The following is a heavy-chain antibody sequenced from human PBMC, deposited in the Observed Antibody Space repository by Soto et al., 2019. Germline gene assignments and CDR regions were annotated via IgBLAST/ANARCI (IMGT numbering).Heavy chain of an antibody. CDR2: IYYSGSS. V-gene: IGHV4-39*01. J-gene: IGHJ4*02. Sequence: LSINCTFSGGSISSSSHYWGWIRQPPGKGLAWIGSIYYSGSSYYNPSLKSRVTISVDTSKNQFSLRLSSVTAADTAVYYCVSRNDYDILTGYLPYYFDYWGQGTLVTVSS. D-gene: IGHD3-9*01. CDR3: VSRNDYDILTGYLPYYFDY. CDR1: GGSISSSSHY.